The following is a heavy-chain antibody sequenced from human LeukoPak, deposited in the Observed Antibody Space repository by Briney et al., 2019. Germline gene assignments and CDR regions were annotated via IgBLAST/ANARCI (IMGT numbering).Heavy chain of an antibody. D-gene: IGHD2-2*02. CDR3: ARGYLKPGFDH. CDR1: GDSVSSNSVA. CDR2: TYYTSKWSS. Sequence: HSLSLTCAISGDSVSSNSVAWNWIRQSPSRGLEWLGRTYYTSKWSSDYAVSVKSRITITPDTSKNQFSLQLASVSPEDTAVYYCARGYLKPGFDHWGQGSLVTVSS. V-gene: IGHV6-1*01. J-gene: IGHJ5*02.